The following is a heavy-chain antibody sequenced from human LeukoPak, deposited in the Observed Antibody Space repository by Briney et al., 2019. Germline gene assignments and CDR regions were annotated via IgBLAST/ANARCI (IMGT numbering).Heavy chain of an antibody. Sequence: SETLSLTCDVSGYSISSGYYWGWNRQPPGKGLEWIGSMYHSGSTYYNPSLKSRVTMSVDTSKNQFSLKLRSVTAADTAVYYCARRRDAFDIWGQGTMVTVSS. J-gene: IGHJ3*02. CDR2: MYHSGST. CDR1: GYSISSGYY. V-gene: IGHV4-38-2*01. CDR3: ARRRDAFDI.